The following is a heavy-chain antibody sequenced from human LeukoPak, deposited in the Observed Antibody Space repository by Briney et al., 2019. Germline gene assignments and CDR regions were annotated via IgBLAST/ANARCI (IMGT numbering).Heavy chain of an antibody. D-gene: IGHD1-20*01. CDR3: ARDLFLYNWNDVGY. Sequence: ASVKVSCKASGYTFTSYYMHWVRQAPGQGLEWMGWINPNSGGTNYAQKFQGRVTMTRDTSISTAYMELSRLRSDDTAVYYWARDLFLYNWNDVGYWGQGTLVTVSS. CDR2: INPNSGGT. CDR1: GYTFTSYY. J-gene: IGHJ4*02. V-gene: IGHV1-2*02.